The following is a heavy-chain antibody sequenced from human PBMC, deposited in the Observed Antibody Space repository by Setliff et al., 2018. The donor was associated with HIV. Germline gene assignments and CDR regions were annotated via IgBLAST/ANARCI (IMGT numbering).Heavy chain of an antibody. CDR2: IIPIFGTT. D-gene: IGHD3-16*01. J-gene: IGHJ4*02. V-gene: IGHV1-69*13. CDR1: GGTFSSYA. Sequence: SVKVSCKASGGTFSSYAISWVRQAPGQGLEWMGGIIPIFGTTHYAQKFQGRVTITADESTSTAYMELNSLRSDDAAVYYCARQPYYDDDGTNLPSEWRVLGWGQGTLVTVSS. CDR3: ARQPYYDDDGTNLPSEWRVLG.